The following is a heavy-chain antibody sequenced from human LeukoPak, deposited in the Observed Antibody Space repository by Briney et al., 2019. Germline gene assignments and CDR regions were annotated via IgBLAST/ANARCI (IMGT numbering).Heavy chain of an antibody. V-gene: IGHV4-59*01. Sequence: SETLSLTCTVSGGSISSYYWSWIRQPPGKGLEWIGYIYYSGSTNYNPSLKSRVTISVDTSKNQFSLKLISVTAADTAVYYCARRHPRDGYTPTDAFDIWGQGTMVTVSS. CDR3: ARRHPRDGYTPTDAFDI. J-gene: IGHJ3*02. CDR2: IYYSGST. D-gene: IGHD5-24*01. CDR1: GGSISSYY.